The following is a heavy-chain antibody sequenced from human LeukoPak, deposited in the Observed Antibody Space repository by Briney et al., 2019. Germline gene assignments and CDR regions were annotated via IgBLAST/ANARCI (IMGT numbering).Heavy chain of an antibody. V-gene: IGHV3-53*01. CDR1: GFTVSSNY. CDR2: IYSGGST. D-gene: IGHD3-10*01. CDR3: AKALGGYYFDY. Sequence: PGGSLRLSCAASGFTVSSNYMSWVRQAPGKGLEWVSVIYSGGSTYYADSVKGRFTISRDNSKNTLYLQMNSLRAEDTAVYYCAKALGGYYFDYWGQGTLVTVSS. J-gene: IGHJ4*02.